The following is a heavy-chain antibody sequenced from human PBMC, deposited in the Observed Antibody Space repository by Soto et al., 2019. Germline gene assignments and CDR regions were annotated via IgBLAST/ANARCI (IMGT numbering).Heavy chain of an antibody. Sequence: ASVKVSCKASGYTFTRSGISWVRQAPGQGLEWMGWISTYNGDTNYAQTFQGRVTMTTDASTSTVHMEVRSLRSDDTAVYYCAREGVAPYYYYGMDVWGQGTPVTVSS. J-gene: IGHJ6*02. CDR2: ISTYNGDT. CDR3: AREGVAPYYYYGMDV. CDR1: GYTFTRSG. D-gene: IGHD5-12*01. V-gene: IGHV1-18*01.